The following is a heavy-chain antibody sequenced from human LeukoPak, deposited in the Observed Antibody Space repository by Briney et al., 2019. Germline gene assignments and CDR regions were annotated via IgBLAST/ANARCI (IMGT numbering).Heavy chain of an antibody. J-gene: IGHJ4*02. CDR3: ARMGNPATVTTDY. CDR2: ISGSGGST. Sequence: GGSLRLSCAASGFTFSSNAMSWVRQAPGKGLEWVSAISGSGGSTYCADSVKGRFTISRDNSKNTLYLQMNSLRAEDTAVYYCARMGNPATVTTDYWGQGTLVTVSS. V-gene: IGHV3-23*01. CDR1: GFTFSSNA. D-gene: IGHD4-17*01.